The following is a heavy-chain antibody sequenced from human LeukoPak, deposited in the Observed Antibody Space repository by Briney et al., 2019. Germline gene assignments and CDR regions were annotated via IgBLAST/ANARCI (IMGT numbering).Heavy chain of an antibody. D-gene: IGHD3-22*01. V-gene: IGHV4-59*01. CDR1: GGSISSYY. CDR2: IYYSVST. CDR3: ARDSYDSSGYYYKFDP. Sequence: SETLSLTCTVPGGSISSYYASWVRPPPGDGRGWNGYIYYSVSTNNNPSPKRRATLPVNTSQNQLPLKRSSVTATHTAWHYFARDSYDSSGYYYKFDPWGQGTLVTVSS. J-gene: IGHJ5*02.